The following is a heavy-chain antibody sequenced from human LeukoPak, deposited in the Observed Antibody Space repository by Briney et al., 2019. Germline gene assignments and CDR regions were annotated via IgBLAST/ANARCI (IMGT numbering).Heavy chain of an antibody. V-gene: IGHV3-30*04. CDR1: GFTFDDYA. J-gene: IGHJ4*02. CDR3: ARESYNWNYVDY. CDR2: ISYDGSNK. D-gene: IGHD1-20*01. Sequence: GGSLRLSCAASGFTFDDYAMHWVRQAPGKGLEWVAVISYDGSNKYYADSVKGRFTISRDNSKNTLYLQMNSLRAEDTAVYYCARESYNWNYVDYWGQGTLVTVSS.